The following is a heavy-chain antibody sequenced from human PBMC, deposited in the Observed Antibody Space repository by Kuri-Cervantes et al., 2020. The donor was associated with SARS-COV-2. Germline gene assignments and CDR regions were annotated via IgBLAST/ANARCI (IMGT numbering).Heavy chain of an antibody. CDR3: ARDSLAEWLGDAFDI. CDR1: GYTFTSYS. Sequence: ASVKLSCKASGYTFTSYSMHWVRQAPGQGLEWMGIINPSGGSTSYAQKFQGRVTMTRDTSTSTVYMELSSLRSEDTAVYYCARDSLAEWLGDAFDIWGQGTMVTVSS. V-gene: IGHV1-46*01. D-gene: IGHD3-3*01. J-gene: IGHJ3*02. CDR2: INPSGGST.